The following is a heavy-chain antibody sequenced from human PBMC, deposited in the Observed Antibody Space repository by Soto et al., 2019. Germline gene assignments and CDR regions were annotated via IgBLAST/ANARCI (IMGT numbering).Heavy chain of an antibody. CDR1: GFTFTSSA. V-gene: IGHV1-58*02. D-gene: IGHD2-2*01. Sequence: SVKVSCKASGFTFTSSAMQWVRQARGQRLEWIGWIVVGSGNTNYAQKFQERVTITRDTSTSTAYMELSRLRSEDTAVYYCARGYCSSTSCPETYYYGMDVWGQGTTVTVSS. CDR3: ARGYCSSTSCPETYYYGMDV. CDR2: IVVGSGNT. J-gene: IGHJ6*02.